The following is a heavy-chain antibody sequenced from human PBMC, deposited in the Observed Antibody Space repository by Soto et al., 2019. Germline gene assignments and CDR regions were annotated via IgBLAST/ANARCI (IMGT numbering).Heavy chain of an antibody. D-gene: IGHD2-2*01. CDR1: GFNFNAYV. Sequence: PGGSLRLSCAASGFNFNAYVMNWVRQAPGKGLEWVSTISFIGDSIYYAESVRGRFTISRDNSQNTLYLQMNSLGADDTAVYYCARKSCSSPGCPYGMDVWGQGTTVTVSS. CDR3: ARKSCSSPGCPYGMDV. V-gene: IGHV3-23*01. CDR2: ISFIGDSI. J-gene: IGHJ6*02.